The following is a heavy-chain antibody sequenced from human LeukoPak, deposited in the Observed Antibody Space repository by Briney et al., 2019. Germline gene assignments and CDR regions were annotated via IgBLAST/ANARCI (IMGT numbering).Heavy chain of an antibody. CDR2: INHSGST. CDR1: GGSFSGYY. Sequence: SETLSLTCAVYGGSFSGYYWSWIRQPPGEGLEWIGEINHSGSTNYNPSLKSRVTISVDTSKNQFSLKLSSVTAADTAVYYCARSGLIMVRGVIIRRSAFDIWGQGTMVTVSS. CDR3: ARSGLIMVRGVIIRRSAFDI. V-gene: IGHV4-34*01. J-gene: IGHJ3*02. D-gene: IGHD3-10*01.